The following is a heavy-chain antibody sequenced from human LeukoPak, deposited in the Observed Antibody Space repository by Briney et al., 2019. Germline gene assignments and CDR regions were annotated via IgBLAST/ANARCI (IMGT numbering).Heavy chain of an antibody. V-gene: IGHV4-59*01. CDR1: GGSISSYY. Sequence: SETLSLTCTVSGGSISSYYWSWIQQLPGKGLEWIGYIYYSGSTNYNPSLKSRVTISVDTSKNQFSLKLSSVAAADTAVYYCARAVVVVAATGWFDPWGQGTLVTVSS. CDR2: IYYSGST. D-gene: IGHD2-15*01. CDR3: ARAVVVVAATGWFDP. J-gene: IGHJ5*02.